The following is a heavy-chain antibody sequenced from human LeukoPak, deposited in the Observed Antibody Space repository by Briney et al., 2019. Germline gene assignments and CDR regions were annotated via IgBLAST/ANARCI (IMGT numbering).Heavy chain of an antibody. D-gene: IGHD2-2*01. CDR1: GGSISSGSYY. V-gene: IGHV4-61*02. J-gene: IGHJ1*01. CDR3: ARDSLVVPHQYFHH. Sequence: SETLSLTCTVSGGSISSGSYYWSWIRQPAGKGLEWIGRIYTSGSTNYNPSLKSRVAISIDTSKNQFSLKLSSLTAADTAVYYCARDSLVVPHQYFHHWGQGTLVPV. CDR2: IYTSGST.